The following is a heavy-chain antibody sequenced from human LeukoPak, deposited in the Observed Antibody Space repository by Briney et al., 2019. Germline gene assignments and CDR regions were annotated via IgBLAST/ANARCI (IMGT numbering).Heavy chain of an antibody. V-gene: IGHV3-66*01. CDR2: IYSGGST. CDR3: ARENWNDIGVYDY. D-gene: IGHD1-1*01. CDR1: GFTVSSNY. J-gene: IGHJ4*02. Sequence: GGCLRLSCAASGFTVSSNYMSWVRQAPGKGLEWVSVIYSGGSTYYADSVKGRFTISRDNSKNTLYLQMNSLRAEDTAVYYCARENWNDIGVYDYWGQGTLVTVSS.